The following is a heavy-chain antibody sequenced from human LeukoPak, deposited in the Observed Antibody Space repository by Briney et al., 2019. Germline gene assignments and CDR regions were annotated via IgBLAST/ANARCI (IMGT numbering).Heavy chain of an antibody. CDR3: ARDVTAVVVVAATHRAFDI. D-gene: IGHD2-15*01. Sequence: SVKVSCKASGGTFSSYAISWVRQAPGQGLEWMGRIIPIFGTANYAQKFQGRVTITTDESTSTAYMELSSLRSEDTAVYYCARDVTAVVVVAATHRAFDIWGQGTMVTVSS. J-gene: IGHJ3*02. CDR1: GGTFSSYA. CDR2: IIPIFGTA. V-gene: IGHV1-69*05.